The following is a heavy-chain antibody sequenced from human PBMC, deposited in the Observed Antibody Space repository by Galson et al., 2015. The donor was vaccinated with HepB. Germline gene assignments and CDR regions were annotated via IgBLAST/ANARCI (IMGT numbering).Heavy chain of an antibody. Sequence: ETLSLTCTVSGGSISSYSWSWIRQPPGKGLEWIGYIYYSGSTNYNPSLKSRVTISVDTSKNQFSLKLSSVTAADTAVYYCARAHYYGSGTPGPENYYYYYYGMDVWGQGTTVTVSS. CDR1: GGSISSYS. V-gene: IGHV4-59*01. CDR2: IYYSGST. CDR3: ARAHYYGSGTPGPENYYYYYYGMDV. D-gene: IGHD3-10*01. J-gene: IGHJ6*02.